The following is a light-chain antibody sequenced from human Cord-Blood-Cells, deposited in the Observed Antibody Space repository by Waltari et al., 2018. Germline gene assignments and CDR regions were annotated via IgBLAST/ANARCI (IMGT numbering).Light chain of an antibody. CDR2: DVS. Sequence: QSALPQPASVSGSPGQSITISCTGTSSDVGGANYVSCYQQHPGKAPKLMIYDVSKRPSGVSNRFSGSKSGNTASLTISGLQAEDEADYYCSSYTSSSTLGVFGGGTKLTVL. CDR3: SSYTSSSTLGV. V-gene: IGLV2-14*01. J-gene: IGLJ3*02. CDR1: SSDVGGANY.